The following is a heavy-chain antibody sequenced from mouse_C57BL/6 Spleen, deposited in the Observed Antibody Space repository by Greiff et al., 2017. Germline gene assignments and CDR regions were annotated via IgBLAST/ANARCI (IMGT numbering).Heavy chain of an antibody. CDR2: IDPSDSYP. CDR3: ACQRAWFAY. V-gene: IGHV1-59*01. CDR1: GYTFTSYW. J-gene: IGHJ3*01. D-gene: IGHD6-1*01. Sequence: QVQLQQPGAELVRPGTSVKLSCKASGYTFTSYWMHWVKQRPGQGLEWIGVIDPSDSYPNYNQKFKGKATLPVDTSTSTAYMQLSSLTSEDSAVYYCACQRAWFAYWGQGTLVTVSA.